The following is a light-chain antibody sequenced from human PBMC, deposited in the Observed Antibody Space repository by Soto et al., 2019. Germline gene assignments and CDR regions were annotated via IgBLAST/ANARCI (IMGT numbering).Light chain of an antibody. J-gene: IGKJ2*01. CDR1: QSVSSSY. CDR2: GAS. CDR3: QQYGSSPYT. V-gene: IGKV3-20*01. Sequence: EIVLTQSPGTLSLSPGERATLSCRASQSVSSSYLAWYQQKPGQAPRLLIYGASSRATGIPDRFSGSGSATDFTLTISRLEPEDFEVYYWQQYGSSPYTFGQGTKLEIK.